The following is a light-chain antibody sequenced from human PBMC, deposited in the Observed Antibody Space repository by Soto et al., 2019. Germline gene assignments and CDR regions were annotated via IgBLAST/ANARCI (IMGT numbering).Light chain of an antibody. J-gene: IGKJ2*01. CDR1: QSVNTR. Sequence: DLQMTQSPSTLSASVGDRVTVTCRASQSVNTRLAWYQHKPGKVPRFLIYQASILESGVPSRFSGSGSGTVFTLTISNLQPDDFATYYCQQYESYSTFGQGTKLE. CDR2: QAS. V-gene: IGKV1-5*03. CDR3: QQYESYST.